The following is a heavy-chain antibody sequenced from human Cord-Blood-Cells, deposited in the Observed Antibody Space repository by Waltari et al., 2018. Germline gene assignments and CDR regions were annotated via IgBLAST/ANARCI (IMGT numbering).Heavy chain of an antibody. CDR3: ARHKVVEMATIYYFDY. V-gene: IGHV5-51*01. J-gene: IGHJ4*02. Sequence: EVQLVQSGAEVKKPGESLKISCKGSGYSFTSYWIGWVRQMPGKGLEWMGIIYPGDSDTRYSPSFQGQVTISADKSISTAYLQWSSLKASDTAMYYCARHKVVEMATIYYFDYWGQGTLVTVSS. CDR1: GYSFTSYW. D-gene: IGHD2-21*01. CDR2: IYPGDSDT.